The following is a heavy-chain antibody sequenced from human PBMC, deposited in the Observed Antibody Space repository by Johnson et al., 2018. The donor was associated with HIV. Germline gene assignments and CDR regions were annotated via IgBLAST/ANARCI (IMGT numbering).Heavy chain of an antibody. Sequence: VQLVESGGGLVQPGGSLRLSCAASGFTFSSYWMSWVRQAPGKGLEWVANIKQDGSEKYYVDSVKGRFTISRDNAKNSLYLQMNSLIAEDTAVYYCASTLTGDFGAFDIWGQGTMVTVSS. D-gene: IGHD7-27*01. CDR1: GFTFSSYW. J-gene: IGHJ3*02. CDR2: IKQDGSEK. CDR3: ASTLTGDFGAFDI. V-gene: IGHV3-7*03.